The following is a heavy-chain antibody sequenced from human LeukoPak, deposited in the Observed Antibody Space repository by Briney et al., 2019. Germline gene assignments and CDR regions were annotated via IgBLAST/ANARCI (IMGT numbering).Heavy chain of an antibody. CDR3: ARDLGFCTNGVCYSVYDY. V-gene: IGHV3-7*01. Sequence: GGSLRLSCAASGFTFSSYSMNWVRQAPGKGLEWVADIKEDGNEKHYVDSVKGRFSISRDNAENSLRLQMNSLRVEDTAVYYCARDLGFCTNGVCYSVYDYWGQGTLVTVSS. J-gene: IGHJ4*02. D-gene: IGHD2-8*01. CDR1: GFTFSSYS. CDR2: IKEDGNEK.